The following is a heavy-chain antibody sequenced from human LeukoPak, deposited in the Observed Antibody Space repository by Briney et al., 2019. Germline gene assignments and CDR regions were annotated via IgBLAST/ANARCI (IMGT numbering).Heavy chain of an antibody. D-gene: IGHD1-1*01. CDR3: AREGGTTVDY. CDR1: GGSISSSSW. V-gene: IGHV4-4*02. Sequence: PSGTLSLTCAVSGGSISSSSWWSWVRQPPGKGLEWIGEIYHSGSTNYNPSLKSRVTISVDTSKNQFSLKLSSVTAADTAVYYCAREGGTTVDYWGQGTLVTVSS. J-gene: IGHJ4*02. CDR2: IYHSGST.